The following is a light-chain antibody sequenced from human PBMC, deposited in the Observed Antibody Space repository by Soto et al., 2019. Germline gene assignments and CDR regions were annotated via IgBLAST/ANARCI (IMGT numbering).Light chain of an antibody. CDR3: QSYDSSLSGDYV. J-gene: IGLJ1*01. Sequence: QALLTQPPPSSGAPRPRGPISCTWSNSNIGAGYDVHWYQQLPGTAPNLLIYGNSNRPSGVPDRFSGSKSGTSASLAITGLQAEDEADYYCQSYDSSLSGDYVFGTGTKVTVL. CDR2: GNS. V-gene: IGLV1-40*01. CDR1: NSNIGAGYD.